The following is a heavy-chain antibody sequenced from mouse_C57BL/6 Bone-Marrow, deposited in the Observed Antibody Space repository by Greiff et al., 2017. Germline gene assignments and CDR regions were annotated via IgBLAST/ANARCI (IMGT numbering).Heavy chain of an antibody. J-gene: IGHJ1*03. D-gene: IGHD1-1*01. CDR1: GYTFTSYW. CDR2: IYPGSGST. V-gene: IGHV1-55*01. Sequence: LQESGAELVKPGASVKMSCKASGYTFTSYWITWVKQRPGQGLEWIGDIYPGSGSTNYNEKFKSKATLTVDTSSSTAYLQLSSLTSEDSAVYYCAIYYYGIYWYFDVWGTGTTVTVSS. CDR3: AIYYYGIYWYFDV.